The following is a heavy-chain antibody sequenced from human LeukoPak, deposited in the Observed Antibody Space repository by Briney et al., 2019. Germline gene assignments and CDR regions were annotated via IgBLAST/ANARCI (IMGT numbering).Heavy chain of an antibody. Sequence: GRSLRLSCEASGFVLSSYGMHWVRQTPGKGLEWVAVIWHDGSNKHYRDSVKGRFTISRDNARSSLYLQMNSLRDEDTAIYYCARSESSTSERYYGMDVWGQGTTATVSS. V-gene: IGHV3-33*01. J-gene: IGHJ6*02. CDR2: IWHDGSNK. CDR3: ARSESSTSERYYGMDV. D-gene: IGHD2-2*01. CDR1: GFVLSSYG.